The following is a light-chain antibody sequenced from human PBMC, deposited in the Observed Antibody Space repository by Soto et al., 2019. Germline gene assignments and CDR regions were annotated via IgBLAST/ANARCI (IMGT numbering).Light chain of an antibody. J-gene: IGLJ1*01. CDR1: SFNIGSKT. V-gene: IGLV1-44*01. Sequence: SVLSQPRSASGTTGQRVTIYNPGSSFNIGSKTVNWYQLLPGTVHRLLIDSNGERPSGVPDRCSVSKSSTSAALANSVLQSAGDADYLCAAWDDSLNGYVCGSETKGTV. CDR2: SNG. CDR3: AAWDDSLNGYV.